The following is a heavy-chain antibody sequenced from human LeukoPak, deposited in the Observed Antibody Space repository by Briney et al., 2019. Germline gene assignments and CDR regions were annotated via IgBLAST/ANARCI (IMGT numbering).Heavy chain of an antibody. CDR3: ARARQLINYYYMDV. CDR2: IYYSGST. J-gene: IGHJ6*03. Sequence: SETLSLTCTVSGGSISSSSYYWGWIRQPPGKGLEWIGSIYYSGSTYYNPSLKSRVTISVDTSKNQFSLKLSSVTAADTAVYYCARARQLINYYYMDVWGKGTTVTISS. D-gene: IGHD5-18*01. CDR1: GGSISSSSYY. V-gene: IGHV4-39*07.